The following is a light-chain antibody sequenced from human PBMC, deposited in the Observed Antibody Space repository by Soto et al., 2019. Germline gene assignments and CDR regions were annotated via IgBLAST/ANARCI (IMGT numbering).Light chain of an antibody. J-gene: IGKJ4*01. Sequence: EIVLTQSPGTLSLSPGERATLSCRASQSVSSSYLAWYQQKPGQAPRLLIYGASSRATGIPDRFSGSGSETDFTLTISRLEPEDFAVYYCPQYASSPPPTFGGGTKVEIK. CDR3: PQYASSPPPT. CDR1: QSVSSSY. CDR2: GAS. V-gene: IGKV3-20*01.